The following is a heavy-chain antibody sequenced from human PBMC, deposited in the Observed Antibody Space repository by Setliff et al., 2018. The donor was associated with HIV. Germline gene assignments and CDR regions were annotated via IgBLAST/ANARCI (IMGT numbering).Heavy chain of an antibody. D-gene: IGHD3-16*01. CDR1: GDSFRRHA. Sequence: SVKVSCKTSGDSFRRHAISWVRQAPGQGLEWMGGIIPIFPSPKYAEKFQGRVTITADESTSTAYMELSNLRFEDTAVYYCARSRGTWGTSFGYWGLGTLVTVS. CDR3: ARSRGTWGTSFGY. J-gene: IGHJ4*02. V-gene: IGHV1-69*13. CDR2: IIPIFPSP.